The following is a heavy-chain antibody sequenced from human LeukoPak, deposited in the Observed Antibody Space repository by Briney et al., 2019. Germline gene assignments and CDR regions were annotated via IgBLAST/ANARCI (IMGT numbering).Heavy chain of an antibody. Sequence: SETLSLTCTVSGGSISSYYWSWIRQPPGKGLEWIGYIYYSGSTNYNPSLKSRVTISVDTSKNQFSLRLSSVTAADTAVYYCARTKGSRFDIWGQGTMVTVSS. CDR2: IYYSGST. CDR1: GGSISSYY. V-gene: IGHV4-59*01. CDR3: ARTKGSRFDI. J-gene: IGHJ3*02.